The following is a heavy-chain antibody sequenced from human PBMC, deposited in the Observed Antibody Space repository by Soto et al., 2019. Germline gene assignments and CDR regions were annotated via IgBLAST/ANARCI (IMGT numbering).Heavy chain of an antibody. V-gene: IGHV1-69*13. CDR2: IIPIFGTA. J-gene: IGHJ4*02. CDR3: VRDSGAKLSSS. CDR1: GGTFSSYA. D-gene: IGHD6-13*01. Sequence: GASVKVSCKASGGTFSSYAISWVRQAPGQGLEWMGGIIPIFGTADYAQKFQGRVTITADESARTSYMELRNLKSQDTAVYYCVRDSGAKLSSSWGQGTLVTVSS.